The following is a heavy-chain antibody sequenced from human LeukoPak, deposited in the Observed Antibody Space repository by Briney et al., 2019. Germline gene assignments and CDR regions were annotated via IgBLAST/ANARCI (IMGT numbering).Heavy chain of an antibody. CDR3: AKPRGIAAAGNFDY. CDR2: IYSGGGT. J-gene: IGHJ4*02. Sequence: QPGGSLRLSCAASGFTVSSNYMSWVRQAPGKGLEWVSTIYSGGGTYYVDSVKGRFTVSRDNSKNTLYIQMNLLRAEDTAVYYCAKPRGIAAAGNFDYWGQGSLVTVSS. CDR1: GFTVSSNY. V-gene: IGHV3-66*04. D-gene: IGHD6-13*01.